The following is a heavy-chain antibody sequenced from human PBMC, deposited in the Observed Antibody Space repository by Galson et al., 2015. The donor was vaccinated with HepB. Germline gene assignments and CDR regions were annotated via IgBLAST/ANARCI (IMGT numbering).Heavy chain of an antibody. J-gene: IGHJ4*02. CDR3: ARDGRYCSGGSCYSAPTYYFDY. CDR1: GYTFTSYY. Sequence: SVKVSCKASGYTFTSYYMHWVRQAPGQGLEWMGIINPSGGSTSYAQKFQGRVTMTRDTSTSTVYMELSSLRSEDTAVYYCARDGRYCSGGSCYSAPTYYFDYWGQGTLVTVSS. V-gene: IGHV1-46*01. D-gene: IGHD2-15*01. CDR2: INPSGGST.